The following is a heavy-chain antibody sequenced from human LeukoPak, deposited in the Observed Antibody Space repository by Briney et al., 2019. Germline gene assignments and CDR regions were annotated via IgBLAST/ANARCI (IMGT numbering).Heavy chain of an antibody. V-gene: IGHV3-48*03. J-gene: IGHJ6*03. CDR2: ISSSGSTI. Sequence: GGSLRLSCAASGFTFSSYEMNWVRQAPGKGLEWVSYISSSGSTIYYADSVKGRFTISRDNAKNSLYLQMNSLRAEDTAVYYCARGVSTVTTDCMDVWGKGTTVTISS. CDR1: GFTFSSYE. CDR3: ARGVSTVTTDCMDV. D-gene: IGHD4-17*01.